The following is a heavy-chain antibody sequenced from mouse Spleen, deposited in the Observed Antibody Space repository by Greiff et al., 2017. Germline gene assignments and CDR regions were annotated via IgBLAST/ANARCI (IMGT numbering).Heavy chain of an antibody. Sequence: EVNLVESGGDLVKPGGSLKLSCAASGFTFSSYGMSWVRQTPDKRLEWVATISSGGSYTYYPDSVKGRFTISRDNAKNTLYLQMSSLKSEDTAMYYCARDGYYYFDYWGQGTTLTVSS. V-gene: IGHV5-6*01. CDR3: ARDGYYYFDY. D-gene: IGHD2-3*01. J-gene: IGHJ2*01. CDR2: ISSGGSYT. CDR1: GFTFSSYG.